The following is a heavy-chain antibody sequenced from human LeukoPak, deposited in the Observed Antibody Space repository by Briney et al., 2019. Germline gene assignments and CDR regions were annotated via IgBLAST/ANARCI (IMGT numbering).Heavy chain of an antibody. V-gene: IGHV4-38-2*02. CDR2: IYHSGGT. D-gene: IGHD3-10*01. CDR3: ARELWFGELLRYFDY. J-gene: IGHJ4*02. CDR1: GYSISSGYY. Sequence: SETLSLTCAVSGYSISSGYYWGWIRQPPGKGLEWIGSIYHSGGTYYNPSLKSRVTISVDTSKNQFSLKLSSVTAADTAVYYCARELWFGELLRYFDYWGQGTLVTVSS.